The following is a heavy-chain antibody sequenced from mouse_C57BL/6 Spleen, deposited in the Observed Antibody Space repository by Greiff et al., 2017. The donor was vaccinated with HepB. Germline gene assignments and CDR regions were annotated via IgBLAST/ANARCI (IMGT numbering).Heavy chain of an antibody. J-gene: IGHJ3*01. CDR3: AITTVVAPFAY. CDR2: ISSGSSTI. CDR1: GFTFSDYG. V-gene: IGHV5-17*01. Sequence: EVKLVESGGGLVKPGGSLKLSCAASGFTFSDYGMHWVRQAPEKGLEWVAYISSGSSTIYYAATVKGRFTIARDNAKNTLFLQMTSLRSEDTAMYYCAITTVVAPFAYWGQGTLVTVSA. D-gene: IGHD1-1*01.